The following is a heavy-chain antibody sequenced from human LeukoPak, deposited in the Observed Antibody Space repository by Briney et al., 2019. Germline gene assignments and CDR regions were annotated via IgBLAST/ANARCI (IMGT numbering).Heavy chain of an antibody. J-gene: IGHJ3*02. CDR1: GFTFNNYA. CDR3: ARGAIFGVVITRSAFDI. D-gene: IGHD3-3*01. V-gene: IGHV3-23*01. Sequence: PGGSLRLSCEASGFTFNNYAMSWVRQAPGKGLEWVSAMSGSGGMTYTADSVKGRFTISRDNSKNTLYLQMNSLRAEDTAVYYCARGAIFGVVITRSAFDIWGQGTMVTVSS. CDR2: MSGSGGMT.